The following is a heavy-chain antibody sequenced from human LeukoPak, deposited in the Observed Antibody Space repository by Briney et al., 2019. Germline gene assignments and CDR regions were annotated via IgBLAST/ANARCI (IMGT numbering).Heavy chain of an antibody. V-gene: IGHV4-59*01. J-gene: IGHJ6*02. D-gene: IGHD6-13*01. CDR3: ARGPRYTYSSSYWELTMDV. CDR2: IYYSGST. Sequence: SETLSLTCTVSGGSISSYYWSWIRQPPGKGLEWIGYIYYSGSTNYNPSLKSRVTISVDTSKNQFSLKLSSVTAADTAVYYCARGPRYTYSSSYWELTMDVWGQGTTVTVSS. CDR1: GGSISSYY.